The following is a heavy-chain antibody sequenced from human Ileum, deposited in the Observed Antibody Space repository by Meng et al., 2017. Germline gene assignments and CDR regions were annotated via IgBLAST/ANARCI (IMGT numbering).Heavy chain of an antibody. D-gene: IGHD6-13*01. CDR2: INPSGGTK. V-gene: IGHV1-46*01. J-gene: IGHJ3*02. CDR3: ARASSLNAFDI. CDR1: GYTFSTYY. Sequence: ASVKVSCKASGYTFSTYYIHGMRQAPGQGLEWMGIINPSGGTKSYAQKFQGRVTMTRDTSTSTVHLDLSGLRSEDTAVYYCARASSLNAFDIWGQGTMVTVSS.